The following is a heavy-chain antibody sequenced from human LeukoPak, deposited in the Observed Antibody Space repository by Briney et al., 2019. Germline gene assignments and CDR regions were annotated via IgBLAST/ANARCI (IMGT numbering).Heavy chain of an antibody. CDR1: GFTFTSSA. D-gene: IGHD3-3*01. J-gene: IGHJ3*02. V-gene: IGHV1-58*01. CDR2: IVVGSGNT. Sequence: GTSVKVSCKASGFTFTSSAVQWVRQARGQRLEWIGWIVVGSGNTNYAQKFQERVTITRDMSTSTAYMELSSLRSEDTAVYYCAARRKAITIFGVVMPEGDAFDIWGQGTMVTVSS. CDR3: AARRKAITIFGVVMPEGDAFDI.